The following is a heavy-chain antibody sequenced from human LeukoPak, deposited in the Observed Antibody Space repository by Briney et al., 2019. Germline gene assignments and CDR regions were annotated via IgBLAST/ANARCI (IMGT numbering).Heavy chain of an antibody. J-gene: IGHJ4*02. Sequence: RSSETLSLTCTVSGGSISSYYWSWIRQPPGKGLEWIGYIYYSGSTNYNPSLQSRVTISVDTSKNQFSLKLSSVTAADTAVYYCARATYSSGWGTSDYWGQGTLVTVSS. CDR1: GGSISSYY. CDR2: IYYSGST. D-gene: IGHD6-19*01. CDR3: ARATYSSGWGTSDY. V-gene: IGHV4-59*01.